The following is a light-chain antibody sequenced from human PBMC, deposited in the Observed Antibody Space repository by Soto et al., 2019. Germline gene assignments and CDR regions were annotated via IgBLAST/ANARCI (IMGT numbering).Light chain of an antibody. Sequence: EIVLTQSPAALSLSPGERATLSCRASQSVSSNLAWHQQKPGQAPRLLIYGASTKATGIPDRFSGNGSGREFSLTIGCLQTEDFAVYYWPEYNNWPWAFGQGTKVEIK. CDR1: QSVSSN. CDR2: GAS. CDR3: PEYNNWPWA. V-gene: IGKV3-15*01. J-gene: IGKJ1*01.